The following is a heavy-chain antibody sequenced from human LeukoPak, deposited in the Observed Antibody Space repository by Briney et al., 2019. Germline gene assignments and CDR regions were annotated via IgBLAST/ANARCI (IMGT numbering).Heavy chain of an antibody. CDR3: ARHGLKLVGLSTIYFDN. CDR2: IYSSGIT. CDR1: GGSISNNY. J-gene: IGHJ4*02. V-gene: IGHV4-59*08. Sequence: PSETLSLTCTVSGGSISNNYWSWIRQSPGKGLEWIGYIYSSGITDYNPSLKSRDTLSVDTSKNQFSLRLNSVTAADTAVYYCARHGLKLVGLSTIYFDNWGQGTLVTVSS. D-gene: IGHD1-26*01.